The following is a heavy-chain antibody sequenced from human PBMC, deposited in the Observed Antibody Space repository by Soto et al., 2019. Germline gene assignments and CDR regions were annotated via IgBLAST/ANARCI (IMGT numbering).Heavy chain of an antibody. CDR3: ARGVGFGYYYYHMDL. D-gene: IGHD3-10*01. J-gene: IGHJ6*02. CDR1: GDSVSSVSDY. CDR2: IYYSGSA. Sequence: SETLSLTCTVSGDSVSSVSDYWTWIRQPPGKGLEWIGYIYYSGSADYNPSLGSRVTISIDTSKNQFSLKLTSVTAADTAVYYCARGVGFGYYYYHMDLWGQGTTVTVSS. V-gene: IGHV4-61*01.